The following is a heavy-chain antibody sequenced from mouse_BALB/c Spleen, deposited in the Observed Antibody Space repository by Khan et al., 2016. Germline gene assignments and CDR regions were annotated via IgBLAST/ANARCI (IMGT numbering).Heavy chain of an antibody. D-gene: IGHD2-2*01. V-gene: IGHV10-1*02. CDR1: GFNFNTYA. CDR2: IRSKSNNYAT. CDR3: GSYGWGGMDY. Sequence: EVQLVESGGGLVQPKGSLKLSCAASGFNFNTYAMNWVRQAPGQGLEWVARIRSKSNNYATYYADSVKDRFTISRDDSQSMLYLQMNNLKTEDTAMYYGGSYGWGGMDYWGQGTSVTVSS. J-gene: IGHJ4*01.